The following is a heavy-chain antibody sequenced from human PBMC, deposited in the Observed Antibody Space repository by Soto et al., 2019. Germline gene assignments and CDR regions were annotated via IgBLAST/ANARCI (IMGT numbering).Heavy chain of an antibody. CDR2: AHHSGRT. CDR1: GGSMTSSNW. J-gene: IGHJ5*02. V-gene: IGHV4-4*02. CDR3: ARETYGDYVGYFDP. Sequence: SETLSLTCTVSGGSMTSSNWWNWVRQSPGKGLEWIGEAHHSGRTNYNPSLKSRVTISVDRSKNQFSLKVRSVTAADTAVYYRARETYGDYVGYFDPWGQGIQVTVSS. D-gene: IGHD4-17*01.